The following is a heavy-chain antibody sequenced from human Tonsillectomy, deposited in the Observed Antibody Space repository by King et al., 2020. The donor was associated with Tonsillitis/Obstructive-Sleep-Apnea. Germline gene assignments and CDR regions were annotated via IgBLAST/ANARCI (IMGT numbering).Heavy chain of an antibody. CDR1: GFTFSTYS. CDR3: ARGFGSPLDY. J-gene: IGHJ4*02. Sequence: VQLVESGGGWVQPGGSLRLSCGASGFTFSTYSMNWVRQAPGKGLEWVSYISTSSSTIYYADSVKGRFTISRDNAKNSLYLQMNSLRDEDTAVYYCARGFGSPLDYWGQETLVTVSS. D-gene: IGHD3-10*01. CDR2: ISTSSSTI. V-gene: IGHV3-48*02.